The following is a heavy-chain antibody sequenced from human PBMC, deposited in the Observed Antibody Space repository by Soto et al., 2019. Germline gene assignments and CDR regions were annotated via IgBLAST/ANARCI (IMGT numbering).Heavy chain of an antibody. V-gene: IGHV3-20*04. J-gene: IGHJ5*02. CDR1: GFTFDDYG. Sequence: PGGSLRLSCAASGFTFDDYGMSWVRQAPGKGLEWVACIWANGSEKYYIDSMRGRFIVSRDISKNILYLQVNSLRAEDTAVYFCARSGGSGTYPHWVDTWGQGALVTVSS. CDR3: ARSGGSGTYPHWVDT. CDR2: IWANGSEK. D-gene: IGHD3-10*01.